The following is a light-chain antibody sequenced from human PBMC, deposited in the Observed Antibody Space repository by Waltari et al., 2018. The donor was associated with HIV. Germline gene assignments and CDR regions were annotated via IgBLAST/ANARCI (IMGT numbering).Light chain of an antibody. CDR1: NLGDTY. CDR2: QNS. CDR3: QAWDSSSAVV. V-gene: IGLV3-1*01. J-gene: IGLJ2*01. Sequence: SYELTQSPSVSVSPGQTATITCSGDNLGDTYASWYQQKPGQSPLLVIHQNSKRPSGIPERFSGSNSGDTATLTISGTQAVDEADYYCQAWDSSSAVVFGGGTKLTVL.